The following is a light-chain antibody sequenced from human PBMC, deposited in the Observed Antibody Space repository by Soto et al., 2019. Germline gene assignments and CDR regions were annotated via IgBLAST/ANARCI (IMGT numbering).Light chain of an antibody. CDR2: GNS. V-gene: IGLV1-40*01. CDR1: SSNIGAGYD. CDR3: QSYDSSLTSWV. J-gene: IGLJ3*02. Sequence: QSVLTQPPSVSGAPGQRVTISCTESSSNIGAGYDVHWYQQLPGTAPKLLIYGNSNRPSGVPDRFSGSKSGTSASLAITGLQGEDGADYYCQSYDSSLTSWVFGGGTQLTVL.